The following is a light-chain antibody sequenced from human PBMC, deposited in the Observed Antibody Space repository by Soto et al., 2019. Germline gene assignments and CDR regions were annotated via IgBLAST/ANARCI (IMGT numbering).Light chain of an antibody. J-gene: IGLJ2*01. CDR1: NIGSKS. CDR2: YDN. CDR3: QVWDSSSDHVV. Sequence: SSELTQPPSVSVAPGKTARITCGGNNIGSKSVHWYQQKPGQAPVLVIYYDNDRPSGIPERFSGSNSGNTATLTISRVEAGDEADYHCQVWDSSSDHVVFGGGTKLTVL. V-gene: IGLV3-21*04.